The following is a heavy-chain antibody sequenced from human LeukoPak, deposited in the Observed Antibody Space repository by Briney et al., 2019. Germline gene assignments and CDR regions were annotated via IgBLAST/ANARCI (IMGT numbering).Heavy chain of an antibody. CDR3: ARDRSGYYLFDY. D-gene: IGHD3-22*01. J-gene: IGHJ4*02. CDR1: GFTFSDYS. V-gene: IGHV3-48*02. Sequence: GGSLRLSCAAFGFTFSDYSMNWVRQAPGKGLEWVSYIIGTTIYYADSVKGRFTISRDNAKNSLYLQMNSLRDEDTAVYYCARDRSGYYLFDYWGQGALVTVSS. CDR2: IIGTTI.